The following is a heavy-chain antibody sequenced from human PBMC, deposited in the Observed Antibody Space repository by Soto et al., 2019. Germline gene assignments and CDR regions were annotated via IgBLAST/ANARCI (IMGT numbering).Heavy chain of an antibody. CDR2: INPAGNVQ. CDR3: ATANTPYAFDM. CDR1: GLTFSISW. Sequence: VQLVESGGGLVQPGESLRLSCTASGLTFSISWMTWVRQAPGEGLEWVSNINPAGNVQHYADSVKERFTISRDNAKNSLFLQMSGLRVEDTAVYYCATANTPYAFDMWGQGTIVTFSS. J-gene: IGHJ3*02. V-gene: IGHV3-7*01.